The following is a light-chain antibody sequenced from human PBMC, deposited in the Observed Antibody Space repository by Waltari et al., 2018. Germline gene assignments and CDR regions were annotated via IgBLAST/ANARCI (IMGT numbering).Light chain of an antibody. Sequence: DIVMTQSPDSLAVSLGERATLTCKSNQSVLYNSNNKNFLAWYQHKTGQPPKLLIYWSSTRESGVPDRFSGSGSGTDFTLTISTLQAEDVAVYYCQQYYSTPYTFGQGTKLEIK. J-gene: IGKJ2*01. CDR2: WSS. CDR1: QSVLYNSNNKNF. CDR3: QQYYSTPYT. V-gene: IGKV4-1*01.